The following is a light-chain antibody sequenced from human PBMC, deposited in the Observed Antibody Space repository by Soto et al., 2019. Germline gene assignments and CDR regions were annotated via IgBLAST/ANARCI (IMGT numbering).Light chain of an antibody. CDR1: NSDVGSYNY. V-gene: IGLV2-14*03. CDR3: SSYTISRTYV. Sequence: QSALTQPASVSGSPGQSITISCTGTNSDVGSYNYVSWHQQHPGKAPKLMIYNVYDRPSGISNRFSGSKSGNTASLTISGLQGEVEVDYYCSSYTISRTYVFGTGTKVTV. CDR2: NVY. J-gene: IGLJ1*01.